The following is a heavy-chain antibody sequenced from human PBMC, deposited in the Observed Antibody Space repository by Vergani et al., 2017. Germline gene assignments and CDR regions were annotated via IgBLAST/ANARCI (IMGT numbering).Heavy chain of an antibody. V-gene: IGHV1-58*01. Sequence: HMQLVQSGPEVKKPGTSVKVSCKTSGFTFTSSAVQWVRQARGQRLEWIGRIVVGSGNTNYAQKFQERVTITRDMSTTTAYMELSSLRSEDTAVYYCARDQEYSRTNFDPWGQGTLVTVSS. D-gene: IGHD6-6*01. J-gene: IGHJ5*02. CDR3: ARDQEYSRTNFDP. CDR2: IVVGSGNT. CDR1: GFTFTSSA.